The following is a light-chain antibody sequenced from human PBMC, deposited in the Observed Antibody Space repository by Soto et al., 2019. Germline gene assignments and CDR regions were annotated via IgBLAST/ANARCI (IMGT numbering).Light chain of an antibody. V-gene: IGLV2-14*03. CDR1: SSYVGAYNH. CDR2: DVI. J-gene: IGLJ1*01. CDR3: LSYTTSTTYV. Sequence: QSVLTQPASVSWSPGQSITISCTGTSSYVGAYNHVSWFQHHPGKAPTLMIYDVINRPSGVSNRFSGSKSGNTASLTISGLQAEDEADYYWLSYTTSTTYVFGNGTKVTV.